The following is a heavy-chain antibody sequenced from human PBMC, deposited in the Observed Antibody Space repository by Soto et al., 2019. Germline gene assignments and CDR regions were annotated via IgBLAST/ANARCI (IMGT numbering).Heavy chain of an antibody. Sequence: QVQLVQSGAEVKEPGASVKVSCKSSGYTFSSYDINWVRQATGQGLEYMGWMNPNSGYTAYAQKFKGRVTMPRSTSISTDYMELSSLTSDDTAVYYCARAHNSGDVDYWGQGTLVTVSS. CDR2: MNPNSGYT. J-gene: IGHJ4*02. V-gene: IGHV1-8*01. D-gene: IGHD4-17*01. CDR1: GYTFSSYD. CDR3: ARAHNSGDVDY.